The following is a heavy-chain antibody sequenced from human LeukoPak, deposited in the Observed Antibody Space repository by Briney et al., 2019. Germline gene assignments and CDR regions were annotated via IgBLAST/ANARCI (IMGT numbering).Heavy chain of an antibody. Sequence: GASVKVSCKASGGTFSSYAISWVRQAPGQGLEWMGGIIPIFGTANYAQKFQGRVTITTDESTSTAYMKLSSLRSEDTAVYYCASPVRGRYSYGSFDYWGQGTLVTVSS. V-gene: IGHV1-69*05. D-gene: IGHD5-18*01. J-gene: IGHJ4*02. CDR1: GGTFSSYA. CDR2: IIPIFGTA. CDR3: ASPVRGRYSYGSFDY.